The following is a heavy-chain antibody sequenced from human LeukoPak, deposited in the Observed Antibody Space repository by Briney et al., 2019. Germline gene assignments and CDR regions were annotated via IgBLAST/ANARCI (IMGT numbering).Heavy chain of an antibody. CDR1: GFTFSNAW. Sequence: PGGSLRLSCAASGFTFSNAWMSWVRQAPGKGLEWVGRIKSKTDGGATDYAAPVKGRFTISRDDSKNTLYLQMNSLRAEDTAVYYCAKDWSLTFGGGPFDYWGQGTLVTVSS. J-gene: IGHJ4*02. V-gene: IGHV3-15*01. CDR3: AKDWSLTFGGGPFDY. CDR2: IKSKTDGGAT. D-gene: IGHD3-16*01.